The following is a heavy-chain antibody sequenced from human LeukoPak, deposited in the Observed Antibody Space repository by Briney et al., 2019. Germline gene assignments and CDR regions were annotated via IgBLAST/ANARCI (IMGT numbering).Heavy chain of an antibody. CDR3: ARDLVTMVRGVSPPRY. CDR1: GFTFRSHE. Sequence: GGSLRLSCAASGFTFRSHEMNWVRQAPGKGLEWVSYISSSGSTIYYADSVKGRFTISRDNAKNSLYLQMNSLRAEDTAVYYCARDLVTMVRGVSPPRYWGQGTLVTVSS. J-gene: IGHJ4*02. V-gene: IGHV3-48*03. D-gene: IGHD3-10*01. CDR2: ISSSGSTI.